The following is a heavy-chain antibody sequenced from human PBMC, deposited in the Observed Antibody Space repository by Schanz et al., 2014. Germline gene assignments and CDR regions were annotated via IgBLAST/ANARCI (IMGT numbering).Heavy chain of an antibody. CDR1: GFPFSDYF. CDR2: IGNGGVTI. V-gene: IGHV3-11*01. Sequence: VQLLESGGTLVRPGGSLRLSCTASGFPFSDYFMAWIRQPPGRGLEWVSYIGNGGVTIYYADSVKGRFTISRDNSKNSLYLQMNSLRAEDTAVYYCARIGGSVFDYWAQGTLVTVSS. CDR3: ARIGGSVFDY. J-gene: IGHJ4*02. D-gene: IGHD3-10*01.